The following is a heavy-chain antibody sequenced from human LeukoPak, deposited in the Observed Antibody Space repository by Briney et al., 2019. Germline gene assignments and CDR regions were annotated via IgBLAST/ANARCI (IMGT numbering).Heavy chain of an antibody. CDR2: INPSGGST. J-gene: IGHJ4*02. CDR1: GYTFTSYY. CDR3: ARSPTNYGDEIDY. Sequence: ASVRVSCKASGYTFTSYYMHWVRQAPGQGLEWMGIINPSGGSTSYAQKFQGRVTITADESTSTAYMELSSLRSEDTAVYYCARSPTNYGDEIDYWGQGTLVTVSS. V-gene: IGHV1-46*01. D-gene: IGHD4-17*01.